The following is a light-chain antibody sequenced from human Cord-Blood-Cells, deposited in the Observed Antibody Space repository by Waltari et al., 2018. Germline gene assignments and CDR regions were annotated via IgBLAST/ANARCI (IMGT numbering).Light chain of an antibody. CDR3: QQRSNWPLT. J-gene: IGKJ4*01. V-gene: IGKV3-11*01. CDR2: DAS. CDR1: QSVSSY. Sequence: EIVLPQSPATLTLPPAERATLACRASQSVSSYLAWYQQKPGQAPRLLIYDASNRATGIPARFSGSGSGTDFTLTISSLEPEDFAVYYCQQRSNWPLTFGGGTKVEIK.